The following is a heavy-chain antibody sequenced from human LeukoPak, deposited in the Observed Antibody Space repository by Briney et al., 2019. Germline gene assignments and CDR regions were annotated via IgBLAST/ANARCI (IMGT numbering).Heavy chain of an antibody. CDR1: GGSISSYY. CDR3: ARDRYFDL. CDR2: IYYSGST. V-gene: IGHV4-59*01. J-gene: IGHJ2*01. Sequence: KPSETLSLTCTVSGGSISSYYWSWIRQPPGKGLEWIGYIYYSGSTNYNPSLKSRVTISVDTSKNQFSLKLSSVTAAVTAVYYCARDRYFDLWGRGTLVTVSS.